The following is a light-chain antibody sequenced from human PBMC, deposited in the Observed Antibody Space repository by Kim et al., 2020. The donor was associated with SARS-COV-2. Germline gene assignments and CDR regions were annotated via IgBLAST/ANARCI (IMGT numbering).Light chain of an antibody. CDR2: KSS. J-gene: IGKJ2*02. Sequence: DIQLTQSPSALSASVGDRVTITCRASQAIGTWLAWYQHKSGKAPKLLIYKSSSLESGVPSRFSGSGSGTEFTLTINSLQPDDFATYYCQQWSTFGQGTKLEI. CDR1: QAIGTW. CDR3: QQWST. V-gene: IGKV1-5*03.